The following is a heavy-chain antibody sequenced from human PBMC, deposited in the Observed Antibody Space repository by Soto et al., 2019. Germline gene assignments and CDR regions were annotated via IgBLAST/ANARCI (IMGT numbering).Heavy chain of an antibody. Sequence: QLQLLESGGDLVKPGGSLRLSCAASGFTVSGNDLSWIRQAPGKGLEWVSSISSSGRAIYYADSVKGRFTISRDNAKDSLYLLMSSLRAEDTAIYYCASHHTSGWLYFDSWGQGTLVTVSS. CDR3: ASHHTSGWLYFDS. CDR2: ISSSGRAI. CDR1: GFTVSGND. D-gene: IGHD6-19*01. J-gene: IGHJ4*02. V-gene: IGHV3-11*01.